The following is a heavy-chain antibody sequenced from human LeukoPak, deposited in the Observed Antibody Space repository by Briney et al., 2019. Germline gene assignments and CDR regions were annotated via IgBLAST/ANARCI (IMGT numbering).Heavy chain of an antibody. CDR1: GFSFSDDA. Sequence: PGRSLRLSCAASGFSFSDDAMHWVRQAPGKGPEWVAVIFHDGRNKYYADSVKGRFTISRDNSKNTLYLQMNSLRAEDTAVYYCAELGITMIGGVWGKGTTVTISS. D-gene: IGHD3-10*02. CDR2: IFHDGRNK. J-gene: IGHJ6*04. V-gene: IGHV3-30*18. CDR3: AELGITMIGGV.